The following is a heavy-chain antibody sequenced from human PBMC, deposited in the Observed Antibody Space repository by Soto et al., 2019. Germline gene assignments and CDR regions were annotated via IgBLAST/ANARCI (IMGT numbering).Heavy chain of an antibody. J-gene: IGHJ4*02. Sequence: SETLSLTCTVSGGSVSSGSYYWSWIRQPPXKGLEWIGYIYYSGSTNYNPSLKSRVTISVDTSKNQFSLKLSSVTAADTAVYYCARVHSYYYDSSGYSWDFDYWGQGALVTVSS. CDR3: ARVHSYYYDSSGYSWDFDY. CDR2: IYYSGST. V-gene: IGHV4-61*01. D-gene: IGHD3-22*01. CDR1: GGSVSSGSYY.